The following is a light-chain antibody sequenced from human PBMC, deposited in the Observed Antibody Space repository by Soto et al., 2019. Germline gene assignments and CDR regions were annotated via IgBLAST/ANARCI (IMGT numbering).Light chain of an antibody. J-gene: IGLJ2*01. CDR3: AAWDDSLDGVV. CDR2: SNS. Sequence: QSVLTQPPSASGTPGQRVTMSCSGSNSNIGSNTVNWYQQLPGTAPKLLIYSNSQRPSGVPDRFSGSKSGTSASLAISGLQSEDEADYYCAAWDDSLDGVVFGGGTKVTVL. CDR1: NSNIGSNT. V-gene: IGLV1-44*01.